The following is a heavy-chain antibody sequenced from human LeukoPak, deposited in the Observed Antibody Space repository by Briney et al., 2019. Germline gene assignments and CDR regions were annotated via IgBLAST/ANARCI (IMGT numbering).Heavy chain of an antibody. D-gene: IGHD6-25*01. CDR3: AKDLIPGSSGYSFDY. J-gene: IGHJ4*02. CDR1: GFTFSSYA. Sequence: GGSLRLSCAASGFTFSSYAMSWVRQAPGKGLEWVSAISGSGGSTYYADSVKGRFTISRDNSKNTLYLQMNSLRAEDTAVYYCAKDLIPGSSGYSFDYWGQGTLVTVSS. CDR2: ISGSGGST. V-gene: IGHV3-23*01.